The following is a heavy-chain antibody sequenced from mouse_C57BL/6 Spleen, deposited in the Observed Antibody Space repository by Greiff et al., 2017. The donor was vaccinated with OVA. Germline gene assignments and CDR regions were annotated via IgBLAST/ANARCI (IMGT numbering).Heavy chain of an antibody. J-gene: IGHJ1*03. CDR3: AREQGDYGYFDV. Sequence: QVQLQQSGAELVRPGSSVKLSCKASGYTFTSYWMDWVKQRPGQGLEWIGNIYPSDSETHYNQKFKDKATLTVDKSSSTAYMQLSSLTSEDSAVYYCAREQGDYGYFDVWGTGTTVTVSS. CDR2: IYPSDSET. V-gene: IGHV1-61*01. D-gene: IGHD2-13*01. CDR1: GYTFTSYW.